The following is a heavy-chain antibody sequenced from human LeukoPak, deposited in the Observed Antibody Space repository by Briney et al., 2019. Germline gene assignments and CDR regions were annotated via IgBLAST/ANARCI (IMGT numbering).Heavy chain of an antibody. J-gene: IGHJ6*02. V-gene: IGHV3-7*04. CDR1: GFTFSTYW. CDR2: IKEDGSAK. Sequence: GGSLRLSCAASGFTFSTYWMSWVRQAPGKGLEWVANIKEDGSAKYYVDSVKGRFTISRDNAKSSLYLQMNSLRAEDTAVYYCARASSSWVKRRYYYGLDVWGQGTTVTVSS. D-gene: IGHD6-13*01. CDR3: ARASSSWVKRRYYYGLDV.